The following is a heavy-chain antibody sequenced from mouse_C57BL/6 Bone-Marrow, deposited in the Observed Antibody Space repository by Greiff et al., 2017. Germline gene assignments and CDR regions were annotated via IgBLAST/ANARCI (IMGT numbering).Heavy chain of an antibody. J-gene: IGHJ3*01. D-gene: IGHD1-1*01. V-gene: IGHV1-19*01. CDR1: GYTFTDYY. CDR3: ARGLRFWWAY. CDR2: INPYNGGT. Sequence: EVQLQQPGPVLVKPGASVKMSCKASGYTFTDYYMNWVKQSHGKSLEWIGVINPYNGGTSYNQKFKGKATLTVDKSSSTAYMELNSLTSEDSAVYYCARGLRFWWAYWGQGTLVTVSA.